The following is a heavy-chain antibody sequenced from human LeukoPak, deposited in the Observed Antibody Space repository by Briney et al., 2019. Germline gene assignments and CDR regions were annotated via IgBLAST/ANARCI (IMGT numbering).Heavy chain of an antibody. CDR3: ARVLPYYDSGGCFDY. D-gene: IGHD3-22*01. Sequence: PGGSLRLSCAASGFTFSTYWMSWVRQAPGQGLEWVANIKQDGSEKYYVDSVKGRFTISRDTAKNSLYLQMNSLRAEDTAVYYCARVLPYYDSGGCFDYWGQGTLVTVSS. V-gene: IGHV3-7*01. CDR1: GFTFSTYW. J-gene: IGHJ4*02. CDR2: IKQDGSEK.